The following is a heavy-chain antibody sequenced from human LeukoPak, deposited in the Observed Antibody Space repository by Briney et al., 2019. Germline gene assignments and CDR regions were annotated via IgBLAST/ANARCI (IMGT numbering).Heavy chain of an antibody. Sequence: GGSLRLSCVASGFTFSSYAMSWVRQAPGKALEWVSSITDTGSRTYYADSVKGRFTISRDNPKNTVYLQMNSLRAEDTALYHCAKRVPYSSSSVYFDFWGLGTLVTVSS. CDR2: ITDTGSRT. CDR1: GFTFSSYA. CDR3: AKRVPYSSSSVYFDF. D-gene: IGHD6-6*01. V-gene: IGHV3-23*01. J-gene: IGHJ4*02.